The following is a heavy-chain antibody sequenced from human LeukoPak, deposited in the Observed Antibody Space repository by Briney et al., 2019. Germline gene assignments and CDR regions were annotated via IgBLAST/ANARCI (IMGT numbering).Heavy chain of an antibody. Sequence: PGGSLRLSCAASGFTFSTYAMAWVRQAPGKGLEWVSSVNDGGGDAYYADSVKGRFIISRDNSKSTLFLQMNSLTAEDTATYYCAKDDPSMVRGVITFFDYWGQGTLVTVSS. CDR2: VNDGGGDA. CDR3: AKDDPSMVRGVITFFDY. D-gene: IGHD3-10*01. V-gene: IGHV3-23*01. CDR1: GFTFSTYA. J-gene: IGHJ4*02.